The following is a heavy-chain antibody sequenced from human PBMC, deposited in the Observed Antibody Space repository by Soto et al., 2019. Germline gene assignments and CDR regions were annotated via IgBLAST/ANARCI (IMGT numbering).Heavy chain of an antibody. Sequence: ASVKVSCKASGYTFTDYYLHWVRQAPGQGLECLGWINPNTGGTDSAQRFQGRVTMTRDTSIRIAYMELSRLRSDDTAMYYCTRARWAGTSDAFDIWGQWTMVTVSS. V-gene: IGHV1-2*02. CDR3: TRARWAGTSDAFDI. CDR2: INPNTGGT. D-gene: IGHD6-19*01. CDR1: GYTFTDYY. J-gene: IGHJ3*02.